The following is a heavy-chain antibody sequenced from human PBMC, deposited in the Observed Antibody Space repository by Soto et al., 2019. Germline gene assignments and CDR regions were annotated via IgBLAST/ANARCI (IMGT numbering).Heavy chain of an antibody. CDR3: ARDDYGGNSAFDY. CDR2: INSDGSST. D-gene: IGHD4-17*01. CDR1: GFTFSSYA. V-gene: IGHV3-64*04. Sequence: GGSLRLSCSASGFTFSSYAMHWVRQAPGKGLEYVSAINSDGSSTSYADSVKGRFTFSRDNAKNTLYLQMNSLRAEDTAVYYCARDDYGGNSAFDYWGQGTLVTVSS. J-gene: IGHJ4*02.